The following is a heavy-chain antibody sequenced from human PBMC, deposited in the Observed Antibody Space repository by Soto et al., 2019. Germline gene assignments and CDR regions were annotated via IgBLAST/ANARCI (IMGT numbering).Heavy chain of an antibody. V-gene: IGHV1-18*01. CDR3: AVRGRDTSKALLG. Sequence: QVHLVQSGAEVRKPGASVKVSCKASGYSFLYYAITWVRQAPGQGLEWMGWISPYNANAKYAQRFQGRVTITTDTSTSTAFLELKSLTSDDTALYFCAVRGRDTSKALLGWGQGTLVTVSS. J-gene: IGHJ4*02. D-gene: IGHD6-6*01. CDR2: ISPYNANA. CDR1: GYSFLYYA.